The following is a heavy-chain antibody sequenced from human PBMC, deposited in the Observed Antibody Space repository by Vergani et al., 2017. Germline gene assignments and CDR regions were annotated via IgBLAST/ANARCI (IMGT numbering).Heavy chain of an antibody. D-gene: IGHD1-7*01. Sequence: QVQLVESGGGVVQPGGSMRLSCSASGLTLSSYGVHWVRQAPGRGLESVTFTLPHEDGAFYSATVRGRFTVSRDNSKNTLYLEMHRLNVDDTAIYYCGKTQGTVVGTLWFDPWGQGTPVTVSS. J-gene: IGHJ5*02. CDR2: TLPHEDGA. V-gene: IGHV3-30*02. CDR1: GLTLSSYG. CDR3: GKTQGTVVGTLWFDP.